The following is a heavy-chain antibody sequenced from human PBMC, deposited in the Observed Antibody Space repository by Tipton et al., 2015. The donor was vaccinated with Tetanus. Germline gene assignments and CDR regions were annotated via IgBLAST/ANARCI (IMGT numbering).Heavy chain of an antibody. Sequence: QLVQSGAEVKKPGASVKVSCKVSGYTLTELSMHWVRQAPGKGLEWMGGFDPEDGETIYARKFQGRVTMTEDTSTDTAYMELSSLRSEDTAVYYCATLIRVAGTDPDPRDAFDIWGQGTMVTVSS. CDR3: ATLIRVAGTDPDPRDAFDI. V-gene: IGHV1-24*01. D-gene: IGHD6-19*01. CDR2: FDPEDGET. CDR1: GYTLTELS. J-gene: IGHJ3*02.